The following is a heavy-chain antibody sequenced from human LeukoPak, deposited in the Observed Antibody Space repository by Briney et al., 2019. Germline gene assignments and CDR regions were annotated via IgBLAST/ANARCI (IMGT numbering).Heavy chain of an antibody. CDR3: ARERRRITMVRGVTYFDY. CDR1: GGSISSYY. D-gene: IGHD3-10*01. Sequence: SETLSLTCTVSGGSISSYYWSWIRQPPGKGLEWIGYIYYSGSTYYNPSLKSRVTISVDTSKNQFSLKLSSVTAADTAVYYCARERRRITMVRGVTYFDYWGQGTLVTVSS. J-gene: IGHJ4*02. V-gene: IGHV4-59*12. CDR2: IYYSGST.